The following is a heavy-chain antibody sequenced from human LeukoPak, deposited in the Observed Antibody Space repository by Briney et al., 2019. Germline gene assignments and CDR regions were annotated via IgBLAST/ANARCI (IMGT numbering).Heavy chain of an antibody. J-gene: IGHJ4*02. Sequence: SETLSLTCTVSGGSISSYYWSWIRQPPGKGLEWIGYIYYSGSTNYNPSLKSRVTISVDTSKNQFSLKLSSVTAADTAVYYCASGTTVTNFAYWGQGTLVTVSS. D-gene: IGHD4-17*01. CDR3: ASGTTVTNFAY. CDR2: IYYSGST. CDR1: GGSISSYY. V-gene: IGHV4-59*01.